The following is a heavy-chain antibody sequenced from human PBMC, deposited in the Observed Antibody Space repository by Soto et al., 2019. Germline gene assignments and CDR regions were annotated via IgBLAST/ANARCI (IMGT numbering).Heavy chain of an antibody. CDR3: ARGGLVSMIVVVANWFDP. Sequence: QVQLVESGGGVVQPGRSLRLSCAASGFTFSSYAMHRVRQAPGKGLEWVAVISYDGSNKYYADSVKGRFTISRDNSKNTLDLQMNSLRDEDTAVYYCARGGLVSMIVVVANWFDPWGQGTLVTVSS. V-gene: IGHV3-30-3*01. D-gene: IGHD3-22*01. J-gene: IGHJ5*02. CDR1: GFTFSSYA. CDR2: ISYDGSNK.